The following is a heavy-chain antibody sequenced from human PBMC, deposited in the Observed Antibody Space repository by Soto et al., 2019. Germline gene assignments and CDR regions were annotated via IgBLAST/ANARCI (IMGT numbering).Heavy chain of an antibody. CDR3: ARYSDYSGYRYYFES. J-gene: IGHJ4*02. V-gene: IGHV4-61*01. CDR2: IYYSGST. D-gene: IGHD4-17*01. Sequence: PSETLSLTCTVSGGSVSSGNHYWSWIRQPPGKGLEWIGHIYYSGSTNYKPSLKSRVTLSVDTSQNQFSLKLSSVSAADSAVYYCARYSDYSGYRYYFESWGQGTKVTVS. CDR1: GGSVSSGNHY.